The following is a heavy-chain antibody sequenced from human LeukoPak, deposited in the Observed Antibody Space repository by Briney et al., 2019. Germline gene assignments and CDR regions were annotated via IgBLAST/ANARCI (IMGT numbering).Heavy chain of an antibody. Sequence: GRSLRLSCAASGITFSSYAMSWVRQAPGKGLEWVSAISGSGGSTYYADSVKGRFTISRDNSKNTLYLQMNILGAEDTAVYYCARGGRTLIDYGDYVWGQGTLVTVSS. J-gene: IGHJ4*02. CDR1: GITFSSYA. CDR2: ISGSGGST. V-gene: IGHV3-23*01. D-gene: IGHD4-17*01. CDR3: ARGGRTLIDYGDYV.